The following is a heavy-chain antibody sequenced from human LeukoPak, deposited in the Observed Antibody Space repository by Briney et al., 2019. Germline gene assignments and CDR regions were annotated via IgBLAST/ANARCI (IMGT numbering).Heavy chain of an antibody. D-gene: IGHD3-16*01. CDR3: ARDVARLYYFDY. V-gene: IGHV3-21*01. CDR1: GFTFSSYS. J-gene: IGHJ4*02. CDR2: ISSSSSYI. Sequence: GGSLRLSCAASGFTFSSYSMNWVRQAPGKGLEWVSSISSSSSYIYYADSVKGRFTISRDNAKNSLYLQMNSLRAEDTAVYYCARDVARLYYFDYWGQGTLVTVSS.